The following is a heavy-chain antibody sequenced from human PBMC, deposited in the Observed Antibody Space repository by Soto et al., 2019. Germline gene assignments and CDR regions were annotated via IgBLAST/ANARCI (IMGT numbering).Heavy chain of an antibody. Sequence: SVKVSCKASGGTFSSYAISWVRQAPGQGLEWMGGIIPIFGTANYAQKFQGRVTITADKSTSTAYMELSSLRSEDTAVYYCAVYVDIVATGYYYYGMDVWGQGTTVTVSS. V-gene: IGHV1-69*06. CDR3: AVYVDIVATGYYYYGMDV. D-gene: IGHD5-12*01. CDR1: GGTFSSYA. CDR2: IIPIFGTA. J-gene: IGHJ6*02.